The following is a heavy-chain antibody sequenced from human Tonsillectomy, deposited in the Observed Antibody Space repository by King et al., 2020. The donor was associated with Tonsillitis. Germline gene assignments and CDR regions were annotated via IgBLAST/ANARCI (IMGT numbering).Heavy chain of an antibody. J-gene: IGHJ6*04. V-gene: IGHV3-30*18. CDR2: ISYDGNNK. D-gene: IGHD3-22*01. CDR1: GFTFSRYV. CDR3: AKDRDGIIVVEGDGMDV. Sequence: VQLVESGGGVVQPGRSLRLSCAASGFTFSRYVMHWVRQAPGKGLEWVAVISYDGNNKYYADSVKGRFTISRDNSKNTLYLQMNSLRAEDTAVYYCAKDRDGIIVVEGDGMDVWGKGTTVTVSS.